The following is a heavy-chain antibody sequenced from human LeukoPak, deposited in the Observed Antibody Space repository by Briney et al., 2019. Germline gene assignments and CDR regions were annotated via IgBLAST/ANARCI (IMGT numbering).Heavy chain of an antibody. CDR3: ARLGAGPTYYDFWSGYSSFYFDY. Sequence: TETLCLTCTVSGGSTSSSNYYWGWIRQPPGKGLEWIGGIHYSGNTYYNPSLKSRVTISIDTSKNQFSLKLSSVTAADTAVYYCARLGAGPTYYDFWSGYSSFYFDYWGQGTLVTVSS. CDR2: IHYSGNT. J-gene: IGHJ4*02. CDR1: GGSTSSSNYY. V-gene: IGHV4-39*01. D-gene: IGHD3-3*01.